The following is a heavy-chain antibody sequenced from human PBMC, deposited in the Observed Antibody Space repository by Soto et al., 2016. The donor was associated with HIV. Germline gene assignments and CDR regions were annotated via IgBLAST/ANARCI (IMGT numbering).Heavy chain of an antibody. D-gene: IGHD5-12*01. Sequence: EVQLLESGRLGTAWGSLRLSCTASGFTFNNYAMSWVRQAPGKGLEWVSTISGSGDSTYYADSVKGRFTISRDNSKNTLYVQMNSLRAEDTAVYYCAKVWWLRLGAFDIWGQGTMVTVS. V-gene: IGHV3-23*01. CDR3: AKVWWLRLGAFDI. CDR1: GFTFNNYA. CDR2: ISGSGDST. J-gene: IGHJ3*02.